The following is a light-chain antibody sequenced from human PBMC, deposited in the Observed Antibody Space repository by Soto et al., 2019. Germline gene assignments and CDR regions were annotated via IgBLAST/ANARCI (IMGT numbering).Light chain of an antibody. V-gene: IGLV2-23*01. CDR2: EGN. J-gene: IGLJ3*02. Sequence: QSALTQPASVSGSPGQSITISCTETSSNVGSYNLVSWFQQHPGKAPKLMIYEGNKRPSGVSNRFSGSKSGNTASLTISGLQAEDEADYYCCSYAGSSDWVFGGGTKVTVL. CDR3: CSYAGSSDWV. CDR1: SSNVGSYNL.